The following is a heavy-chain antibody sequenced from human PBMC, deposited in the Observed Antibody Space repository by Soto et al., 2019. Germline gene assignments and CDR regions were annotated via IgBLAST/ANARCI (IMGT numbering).Heavy chain of an antibody. CDR2: MNPNSGNT. D-gene: IGHD3-3*01. CDR1: GYTFTSYD. V-gene: IGHV1-8*01. Sequence: ASVKVSCKASGYTFTSYDINWVRQATGQGLEWMGWMNPNSGNTGYAQKFQGRVTMTRNTSISTAYMELSSLRSEDTAVYYCARVHRGFLEWLPNYYYYMDVWGKGTTVTVSS. J-gene: IGHJ6*03. CDR3: ARVHRGFLEWLPNYYYYMDV.